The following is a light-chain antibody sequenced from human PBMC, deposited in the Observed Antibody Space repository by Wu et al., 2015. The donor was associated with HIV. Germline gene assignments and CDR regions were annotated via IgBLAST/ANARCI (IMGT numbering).Light chain of an antibody. CDR3: QQRSNWPT. CDR1: QNIKSTY. CDR2: DAS. Sequence: EIVLTQSPVILSLSPGERATLSCRASQNIKSTYLAWYQQKPGQAPRLLIYDASNRATGIPARFSGSGSGTDFTLTISSLEPEDFAVYYCQQRSNWPTFGGGTKVEIK. V-gene: IGKV3-11*01. J-gene: IGKJ4*01.